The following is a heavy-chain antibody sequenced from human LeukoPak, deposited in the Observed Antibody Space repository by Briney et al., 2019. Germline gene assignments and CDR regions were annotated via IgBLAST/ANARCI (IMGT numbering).Heavy chain of an antibody. J-gene: IGHJ4*02. Sequence: PGGSLRLSCAASGFTFSSYSMNWVRQAPGKGLEWVSYISSSSTIYYADSVKGRFTISRDNAKNSLYLQMNSLRAEDTAVYYCARSRISHDYWGQGTLVTVSS. CDR2: ISSSSTI. CDR3: ARSRISHDY. CDR1: GFTFSSYS. V-gene: IGHV3-48*04. D-gene: IGHD2/OR15-2a*01.